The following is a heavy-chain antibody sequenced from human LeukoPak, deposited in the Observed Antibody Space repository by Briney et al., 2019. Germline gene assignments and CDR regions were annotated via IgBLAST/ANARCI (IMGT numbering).Heavy chain of an antibody. D-gene: IGHD2-21*02. V-gene: IGHV1-24*01. CDR2: FDPEDGET. CDR1: GYTLTELS. CDR3: ARVSDEASYYYYYMDV. J-gene: IGHJ6*03. Sequence: ASVKVSCKVSGYTLTELSMHWVRQAPGKGLEWMGGFDPEDGETIYAQKFQGRVTMTEDTSTDTAYMELSSLRSEDTAVYYCARVSDEASYYYYYMDVWGKGTTVTVSS.